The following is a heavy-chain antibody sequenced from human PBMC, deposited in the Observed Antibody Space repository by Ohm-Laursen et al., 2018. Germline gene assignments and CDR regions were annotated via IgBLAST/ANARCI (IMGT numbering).Heavy chain of an antibody. V-gene: IGHV1-18*01. CDR2: ISAYNGNT. Sequence: ASVKVSCKASGYTFTSYGISWVRQAPGQGLEWMGWISAYNGNTNYAQKLQGRVTMTTDTSTSTAYMELRSLRSDDTAVYYCARDTVTIFGLITRDAFDLWGQGTMVTVSS. CDR3: ARDTVTIFGLITRDAFDL. J-gene: IGHJ3*01. CDR1: GYTFTSYG. D-gene: IGHD3-3*01.